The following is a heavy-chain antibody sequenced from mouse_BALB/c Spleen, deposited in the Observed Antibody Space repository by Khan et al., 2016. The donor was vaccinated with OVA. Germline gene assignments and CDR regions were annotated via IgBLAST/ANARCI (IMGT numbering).Heavy chain of an antibody. CDR2: IDPYNGGT. J-gene: IGHJ2*01. V-gene: IGHV1S135*01. Sequence: VQLQQSGPELVKPGASVKVSCKASGYSFTDYNMFWVKQSHGKILEWIGYIDPYNGGTSYNQKFKGKATLTVDKSSSTAFMHLSSLTSEDSAVFYCARTDYYGSSDYFDYWGQGTTLTVSS. CDR3: ARTDYYGSSDYFDY. CDR1: GYSFTDYN. D-gene: IGHD1-1*01.